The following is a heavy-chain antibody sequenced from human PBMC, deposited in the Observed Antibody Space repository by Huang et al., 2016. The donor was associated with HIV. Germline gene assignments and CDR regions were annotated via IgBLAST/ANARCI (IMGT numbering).Heavy chain of an antibody. V-gene: IGHV3-74*01. Sequence: EVQLVESGGGLVQPGGSLRLSCAASGFTFSSYWLHWVRQAPGTVLVWVSRINGDGSSTNYADSVKGRFTISRDNAKNTLYWQVNSLRAEDPAVYYCARGTRLTGLWYFDLWGRGTLVIVSS. CDR2: INGDGSST. J-gene: IGHJ2*01. CDR3: ARGTRLTGLWYFDL. CDR1: GFTFSSYW. D-gene: IGHD7-27*01.